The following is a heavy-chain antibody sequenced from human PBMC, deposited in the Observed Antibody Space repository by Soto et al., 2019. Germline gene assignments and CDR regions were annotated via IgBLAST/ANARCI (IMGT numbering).Heavy chain of an antibody. V-gene: IGHV1-18*01. D-gene: IGHD2-2*02. Sequence: ASVKVSCKASGYNFVTYGITWVRQAPGQGLEWLGWISAYSGNKNYAQNFQGRVTMTTDKSTSTAYMELRSLRSDDTAVYFCARGGDCSSTSCYTPNYYYGLGLWGQGTTVTV. CDR3: ARGGDCSSTSCYTPNYYYGLGL. CDR2: ISAYSGNK. CDR1: GYNFVTYG. J-gene: IGHJ6*02.